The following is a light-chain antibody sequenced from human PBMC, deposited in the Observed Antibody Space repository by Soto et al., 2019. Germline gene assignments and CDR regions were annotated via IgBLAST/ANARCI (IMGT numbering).Light chain of an antibody. Sequence: QAVVTQPPSVSAAPGQKVTISCAGSSSNIGINYVSWYQQIPGTAPKLLIYESDKRPSGIPDRFSGSKSGTSATLVITGLQTGDEADYYCGTWDSYLLSYVFGTGTKLTVL. CDR1: SSNIGINY. CDR2: ESD. CDR3: GTWDSYLLSYV. J-gene: IGLJ1*01. V-gene: IGLV1-51*02.